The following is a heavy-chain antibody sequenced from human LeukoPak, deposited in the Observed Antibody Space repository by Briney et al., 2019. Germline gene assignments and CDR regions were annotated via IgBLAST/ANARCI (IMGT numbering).Heavy chain of an antibody. J-gene: IGHJ4*02. CDR2: INPSGGST. CDR3: ASRDGYNSYYFDY. CDR1: GYTFTSYY. D-gene: IGHD5-24*01. V-gene: IGHV1-46*01. Sequence: SXXVSCRASGYTFTSYYMHWVRQAPGQGLEWMGIINPSGGSTSYAQKFQGRVTMTRDTSTSTVYMELSSLRSEDTAVYYCASRDGYNSYYFDYWGQGTLVTVSS.